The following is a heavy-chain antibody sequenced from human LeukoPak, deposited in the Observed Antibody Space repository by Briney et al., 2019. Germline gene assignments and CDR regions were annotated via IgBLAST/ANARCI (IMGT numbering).Heavy chain of an antibody. Sequence: SETLSLTCIVSGGSISNYYWSWIRQPPGKGLEWIGYIYYSGSTQYNPSLKSRVTISVDTSKNQFSLKLSSVTAADTAVYYCARGYCSSTSCYPLDYWGQGTLVTVSS. J-gene: IGHJ4*02. D-gene: IGHD2-2*01. CDR2: IYYSGST. CDR1: GGSISNYY. CDR3: ARGYCSSTSCYPLDY. V-gene: IGHV4-59*01.